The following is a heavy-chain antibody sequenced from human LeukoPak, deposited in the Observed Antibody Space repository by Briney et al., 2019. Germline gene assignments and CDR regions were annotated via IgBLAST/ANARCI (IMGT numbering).Heavy chain of an antibody. Sequence: ASVKVSRKASGYTFTGYYMHWVRQAPGQGLEWMGWINPNSGGTNYAQKFQGRVTMTRNTSISTAYMELSSLRSEDTAVYYCASNYYMDVWGKGTTVTISS. J-gene: IGHJ6*03. CDR2: INPNSGGT. V-gene: IGHV1-2*02. CDR1: GYTFTGYY. CDR3: ASNYYMDV.